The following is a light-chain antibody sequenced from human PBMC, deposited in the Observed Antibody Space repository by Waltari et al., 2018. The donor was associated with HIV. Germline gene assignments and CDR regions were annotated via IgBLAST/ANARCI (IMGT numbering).Light chain of an antibody. J-gene: IGKJ4*01. CDR2: LAS. Sequence: DIVMTQSPDSLAVSLGERATIHCTPSQSVLASSANQHYLAWYQQRPGQPPTLLIYLASSRESGVPDRFSGSGSGTDFALTISSLQAEDVAVYYCQQYFLTPFTFGGGTKVEIK. CDR3: QQYFLTPFT. CDR1: QSVLASSANQHY. V-gene: IGKV4-1*01.